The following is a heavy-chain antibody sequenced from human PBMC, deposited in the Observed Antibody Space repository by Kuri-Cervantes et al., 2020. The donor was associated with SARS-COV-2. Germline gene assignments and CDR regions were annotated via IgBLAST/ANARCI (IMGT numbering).Heavy chain of an antibody. J-gene: IGHJ4*02. V-gene: IGHV4-38-2*01. CDR1: GYSISSGYY. CDR3: ASLRTGEGPLLDY. CDR2: IYYSGST. Sequence: SQTLSLTCAVSGYSISSGYYWGWIRQPPGKGLEWIGYIYYSGSTNYNPSLKSRVTISVDTSKNQFSLKLSSVTAADTAVYYCASLRTGEGPLLDYWGQGTLVTVSS. D-gene: IGHD7-27*01.